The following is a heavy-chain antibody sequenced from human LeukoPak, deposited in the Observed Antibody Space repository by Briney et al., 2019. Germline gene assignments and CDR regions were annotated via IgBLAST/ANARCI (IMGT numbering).Heavy chain of an antibody. CDR1: GGTFSSYA. Sequence: ASVKVSCKASGGTFSSYAISWVRQAPGQGLEWMGGIIPIFGTANYAQKFQGRVTITTDESTSTAYMELSSLRSEDTAGYYCASRLVVVVPAAFDYWGQGTLVTVSS. D-gene: IGHD2-2*01. CDR3: ASRLVVVVPAAFDY. V-gene: IGHV1-69*05. J-gene: IGHJ4*02. CDR2: IIPIFGTA.